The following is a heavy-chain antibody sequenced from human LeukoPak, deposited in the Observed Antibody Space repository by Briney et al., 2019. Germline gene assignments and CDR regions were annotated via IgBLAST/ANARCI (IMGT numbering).Heavy chain of an antibody. J-gene: IGHJ3*02. Sequence: GGSLRLSCAASGFTFSSYGTHWVRQAPGKGLEWVAFIRFDGSNKYYAYSVKGRFTISRDNSKNTLYLQMNSLRAEDTAVYYCAKGEMDTAGGPLDAFDIWGQGTMVTVSS. CDR1: GFTFSSYG. CDR2: IRFDGSNK. D-gene: IGHD5-18*01. CDR3: AKGEMDTAGGPLDAFDI. V-gene: IGHV3-30*02.